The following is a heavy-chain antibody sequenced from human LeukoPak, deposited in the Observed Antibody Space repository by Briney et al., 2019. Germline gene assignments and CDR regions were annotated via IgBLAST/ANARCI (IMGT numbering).Heavy chain of an antibody. D-gene: IGHD2-15*01. Sequence: PGGSLRLSCAASVFTFSTYIMNWVRQAPGKGLEWVSSISGSGDHIYYADSLKGRFTISRDNAKNSLYLQTNSLRAEHTAVYYCAIEPPGSGDAFDIWGQGTVVTVSS. CDR1: VFTFSTYI. J-gene: IGHJ3*02. CDR3: AIEPPGSGDAFDI. V-gene: IGHV3-21*01. CDR2: ISGSGDHI.